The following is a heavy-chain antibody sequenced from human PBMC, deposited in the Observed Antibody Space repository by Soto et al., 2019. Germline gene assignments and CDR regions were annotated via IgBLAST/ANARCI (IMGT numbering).Heavy chain of an antibody. D-gene: IGHD1-26*01. Sequence: QVHLVQSGAEVKKPGASVKVSCKGSGYGFTTYGITWVRQAPGQGLEWMAWISAHNGNTNYAQKAKGGVWATRDTFTSTACSELRSLRYDDTAVYYCARGRYGDYWGQGALVTVSS. CDR1: GYGFTTYG. CDR2: ISAHNGNT. CDR3: ARGRYGDY. V-gene: IGHV1-18*01. J-gene: IGHJ4*02.